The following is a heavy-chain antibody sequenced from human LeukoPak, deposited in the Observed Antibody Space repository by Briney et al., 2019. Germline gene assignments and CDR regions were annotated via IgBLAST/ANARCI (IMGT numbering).Heavy chain of an antibody. Sequence: PGGSLRLSCAASGFTFSNAWMNWVRQAPGKGLEWVGRIKTKTAGGTIDYAAPVKGRFTISRDDSKNMLYLQMNSLKTEDTAVYFCTTDYYDSSGYVFWGQGTLVTVSP. J-gene: IGHJ4*02. CDR1: GFTFSNAW. CDR2: IKTKTAGGTI. D-gene: IGHD3-22*01. V-gene: IGHV3-15*07. CDR3: TTDYYDSSGYVF.